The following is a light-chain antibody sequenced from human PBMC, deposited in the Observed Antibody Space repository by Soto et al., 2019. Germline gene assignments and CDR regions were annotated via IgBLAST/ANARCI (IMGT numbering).Light chain of an antibody. J-gene: IGLJ1*01. CDR2: DVS. Sequence: QSAPTQPLSVSGSPGQSVTISCTGTSSDGGGYNYVSWYQQHPGKAPKLMMSDVSKPTSGVPDRFSGSKSGNTASLTISGIQAEDEADYYCYLYAGIYHVFGTGTNVTVL. CDR1: SSDGGGYNY. CDR3: YLYAGIYHV. V-gene: IGLV2-11*01.